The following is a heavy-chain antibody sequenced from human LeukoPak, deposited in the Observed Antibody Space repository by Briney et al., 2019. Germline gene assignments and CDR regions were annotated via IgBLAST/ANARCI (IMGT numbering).Heavy chain of an antibody. D-gene: IGHD6-19*01. V-gene: IGHV3-74*01. CDR3: ARGLSYAVAYGDY. Sequence: AGGSLRLSGAPSGFIFSDYWFHWVRHTPGQGRVWVAAINRDGTGTSHADSVRGRFTVSRDNAKNTLYLQLNSLRADDTAVYYCARGLSYAVAYGDYWGQGTLVTVSS. CDR2: INRDGTGT. CDR1: GFIFSDYW. J-gene: IGHJ4*02.